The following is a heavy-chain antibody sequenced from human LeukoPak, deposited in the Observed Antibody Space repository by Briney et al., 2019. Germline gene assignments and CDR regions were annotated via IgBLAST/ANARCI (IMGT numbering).Heavy chain of an antibody. CDR3: ARDSKDRLVGDIDYLDYGMDV. CDR2: LIIGTTYI. Sequence: GGSLRLSCAASGFTLSSYSMNWVRQAPGKGLEWVSSLIIGTTYIYYSDSVRGRFTISRDSAKNSLYLQMNSLRAEDTAVYYCARDSKDRLVGDIDYLDYGMDVWGQGTTVTVSS. J-gene: IGHJ6*02. D-gene: IGHD2-15*01. V-gene: IGHV3-21*01. CDR1: GFTLSSYS.